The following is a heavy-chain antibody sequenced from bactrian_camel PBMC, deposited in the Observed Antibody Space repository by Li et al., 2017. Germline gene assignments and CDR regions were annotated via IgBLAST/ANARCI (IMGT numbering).Heavy chain of an antibody. Sequence: HVQLVESGGGSVQAGGSLRLSCATAGFTFSRYAMRWIRQAPGRGLEWVSDIDASSSTTYYSSSVKGRFTISQDTKNTLFLDMKNLKVEDTAMYYCAADIDCGCSGSWGQPYCYWGTSGQGTQVTVS. CDR1: GFTFSRYA. J-gene: IGHJ6*01. V-gene: IGHV3-2*01. D-gene: IGHD5*01. CDR2: IDASSSTT. CDR3: AADIDCGCSGSWGQPYCYWGT.